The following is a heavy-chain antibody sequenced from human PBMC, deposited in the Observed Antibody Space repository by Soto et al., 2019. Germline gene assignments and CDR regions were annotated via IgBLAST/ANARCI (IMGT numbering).Heavy chain of an antibody. J-gene: IGHJ6*03. CDR1: GGSISSGGYY. Sequence: SETLSLTCTVSGGSISSGGYYWSWIRQHPGKGLEWIGYIYYSGSTYYNPSLKSRVTISVDTSKNQFSLKLSSVTAADTAVYYCAREAYYDFSSGSGRHYYYYMDVWGKGTTVTVS. V-gene: IGHV4-31*03. CDR3: AREAYYDFSSGSGRHYYYYMDV. CDR2: IYYSGST. D-gene: IGHD3-3*01.